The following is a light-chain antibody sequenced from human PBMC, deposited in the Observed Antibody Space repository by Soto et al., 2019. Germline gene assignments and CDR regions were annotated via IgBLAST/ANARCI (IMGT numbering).Light chain of an antibody. J-gene: IGKJ4*01. CDR2: GAS. V-gene: IGKV3D-15*01. CDR3: QQYDNWPLT. CDR1: QSVDSN. Sequence: EILMTQSPATLSVSPGERATLACRASQSVDSNLAWYQQKPGQAPRLLIFGASTRATGIPARFSGSGSGTDFTLTISSLQSEDFGVYFCQQYDNWPLTFGGGTKVEIK.